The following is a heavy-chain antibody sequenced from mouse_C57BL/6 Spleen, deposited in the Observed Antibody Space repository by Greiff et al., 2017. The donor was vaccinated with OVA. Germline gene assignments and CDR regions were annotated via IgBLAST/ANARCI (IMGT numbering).Heavy chain of an antibody. CDR3: ARYYYATGAMDY. J-gene: IGHJ4*01. CDR2: IWGVGST. D-gene: IGHD1-1*01. V-gene: IGHV2-6*01. Sequence: QVQLQQSGPGLVAPSQSLSITCTVSGFSLTSYGVDWVRQSPGKGLEWLGVIWGVGSTNYNSALKSRLSISKDNSKSQVFLKMNSLQTDDTAMYYCARYYYATGAMDYWGQGTSVTVSS. CDR1: GFSLTSYG.